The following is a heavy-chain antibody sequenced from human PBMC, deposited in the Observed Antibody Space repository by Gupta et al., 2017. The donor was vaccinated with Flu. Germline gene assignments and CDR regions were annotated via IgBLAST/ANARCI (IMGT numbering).Heavy chain of an antibody. V-gene: IGHV1-69*06. D-gene: IGHD2-15*01. Sequence: QVQLVQSGAEVKKPGSSVKVSCKASGGTFSSYALSWVRQAPGQGLEWMGGIIPIFGTANYAQKFQGRVTITADKSTSTAYMELSSLRSEETAVYYCARARYCSGGSCYLGSIDYWGQGTLVTVSS. CDR2: IIPIFGTA. CDR3: ARARYCSGGSCYLGSIDY. CDR1: GGTFSSYA. J-gene: IGHJ4*02.